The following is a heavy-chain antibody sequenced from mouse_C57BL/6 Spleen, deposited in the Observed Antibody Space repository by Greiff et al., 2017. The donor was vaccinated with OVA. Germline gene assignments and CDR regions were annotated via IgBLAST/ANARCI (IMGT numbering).Heavy chain of an antibody. CDR3: ARTYYYGSSYGFAMDY. J-gene: IGHJ4*01. V-gene: IGHV1-72*01. D-gene: IGHD1-1*01. Sequence: QVQLQQSGAELVKPGASVKLSCKASGYTFTSYWMHWVKQRPGRGLEWIGRIDPNSGGTKYNEKFKSKATLTVDKLSSTAYMQLSSLTSEDSAVYYCARTYYYGSSYGFAMDYWGQGTSVTVSS. CDR1: GYTFTSYW. CDR2: IDPNSGGT.